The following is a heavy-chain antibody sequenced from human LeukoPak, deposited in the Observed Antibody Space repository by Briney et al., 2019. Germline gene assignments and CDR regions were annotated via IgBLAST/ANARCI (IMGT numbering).Heavy chain of an antibody. CDR1: GDSISSGDYY. J-gene: IGHJ3*02. V-gene: IGHV4-61*02. CDR2: ISSSGST. CDR3: ARGPYSYDSSGAFDI. D-gene: IGHD3-22*01. Sequence: SETLSLTCTVSGDSISSGDYYWSWIRQPAGKGLEWIGRISSSGSTNYNPSLKSRVTISVDTSKNQFPLKLSSVTAADTAVYFCARGPYSYDSSGAFDIWSQGTMVTVSS.